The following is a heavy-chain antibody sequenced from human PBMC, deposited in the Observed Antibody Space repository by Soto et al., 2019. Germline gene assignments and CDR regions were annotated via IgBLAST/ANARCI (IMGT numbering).Heavy chain of an antibody. CDR1: GGSISSYY. CDR3: ARLDTVVTNWFDP. D-gene: IGHD2-21*02. V-gene: IGHV4-59*08. CDR2: IYYSGST. J-gene: IGHJ5*02. Sequence: SETLSLTCTVSGGSISSYYWSWIRQPPGKGLEWIGYIYYSGSTNYNPSLKSRVTISVDTSKNQFSLKLSSVTAADTAVYYCARLDTVVTNWFDPWGQGTLVTVSS.